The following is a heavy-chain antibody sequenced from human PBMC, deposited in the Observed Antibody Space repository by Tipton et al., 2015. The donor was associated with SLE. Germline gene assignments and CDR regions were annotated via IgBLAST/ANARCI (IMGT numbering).Heavy chain of an antibody. CDR1: GGSISSYY. J-gene: IGHJ4*02. CDR3: ARRGDWGPFDY. D-gene: IGHD3/OR15-3a*01. Sequence: TLSLTCTVSGGSISSYYWSWIRQPPGKGLEWIGYIYYSGSTNYNPSLKSRVTISVDTSKNQFSLMLSSVTAADTAVYYCARRGDWGPFDYWGQGTLVTVSS. V-gene: IGHV4-59*08. CDR2: IYYSGST.